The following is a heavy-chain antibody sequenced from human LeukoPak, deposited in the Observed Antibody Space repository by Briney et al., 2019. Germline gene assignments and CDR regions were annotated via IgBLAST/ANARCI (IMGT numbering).Heavy chain of an antibody. Sequence: GGSLRLSCAVSRITFNNCAMSWVRQAPGKGLEWVSGVSGSGDSTYYADSVKGRFTISRDNSKNTLYLQMNSLRAEDTALYYCAKGVYSGSYFYFDYWGQGTLVTVSS. V-gene: IGHV3-23*01. J-gene: IGHJ4*02. D-gene: IGHD1-26*01. CDR3: AKGVYSGSYFYFDY. CDR2: VSGSGDST. CDR1: RITFNNCA.